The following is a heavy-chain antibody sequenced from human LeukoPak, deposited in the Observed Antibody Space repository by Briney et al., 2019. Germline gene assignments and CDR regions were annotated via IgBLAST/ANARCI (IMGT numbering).Heavy chain of an antibody. CDR1: GGSISSGGFY. Sequence: SQTLSLTCTVSGGSISSGGFYWSWIRQPPGTGLEWIGYIYYSGSTNYNPSLKSRVTISVDTSKNQFSLKLSSVTAADAAVYYCARGVVIAPQTFDYWGQGTLVTVSS. CDR3: ARGVVIAPQTFDY. J-gene: IGHJ4*02. V-gene: IGHV4-61*08. CDR2: IYYSGST. D-gene: IGHD2-21*01.